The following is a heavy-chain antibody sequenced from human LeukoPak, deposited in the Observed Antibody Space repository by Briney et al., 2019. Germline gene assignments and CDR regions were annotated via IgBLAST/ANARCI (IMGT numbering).Heavy chain of an antibody. Sequence: GGSLRLSCAASGFTFSRYGMHWVRQAPGKGVEWLAVIWYDGSNKYYAESVKGRFTISRDNSKNTLYLQMNSLRAEDTAVYYCASGYGSGSNDYLDYWGQGALVTVSS. CDR2: IWYDGSNK. CDR1: GFTFSRYG. D-gene: IGHD3-10*01. J-gene: IGHJ4*02. CDR3: ASGYGSGSNDYLDY. V-gene: IGHV3-33*03.